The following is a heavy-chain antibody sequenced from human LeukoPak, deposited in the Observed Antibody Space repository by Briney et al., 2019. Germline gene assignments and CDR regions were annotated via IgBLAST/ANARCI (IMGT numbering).Heavy chain of an antibody. CDR1: GASVSSYY. CDR2: TYYSGSA. Sequence: SETLSLTCSVSGASVSSYYFNWIRQPPGKGLEWIGHTYYSGSANYNPSLKSRVTISIDTSKNQFSLKLTSVSAADTAVYYCARLPPSHFSYFEYWGQGALVTVSS. CDR3: ARLPPSHFSYFEY. J-gene: IGHJ4*02. V-gene: IGHV4-59*02. D-gene: IGHD3-3*02.